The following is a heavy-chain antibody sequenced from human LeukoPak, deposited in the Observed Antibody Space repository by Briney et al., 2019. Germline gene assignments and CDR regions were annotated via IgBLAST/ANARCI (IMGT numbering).Heavy chain of an antibody. V-gene: IGHV1-69*13. CDR1: GGTFSSYA. D-gene: IGHD3-22*01. CDR2: IIPIFGTA. CDR3: ARYRYYYDSSGYYLDY. Sequence: SVKVSCKASGGTFSSYAISWVRQAPGQGLEWMGGIIPIFGTANYAQKFQGRVTITADESTSTAYMELSSLRSEDTAVYYCARYRYYYDSSGYYLDYWGQGTLVTVSS. J-gene: IGHJ4*02.